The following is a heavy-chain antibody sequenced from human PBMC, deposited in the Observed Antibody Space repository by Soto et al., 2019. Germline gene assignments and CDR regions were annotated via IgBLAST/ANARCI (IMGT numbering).Heavy chain of an antibody. CDR3: ARGDSTDCSNGVCSFFYNHDTDV. J-gene: IGHJ6*02. CDR1: GYSFTDYH. Sequence: SVKVSFKASGYSFTDYHAHWVRPAPGQGLEWLGRINPKSGGTSTAQKFQGWVTMTTDTSISTASMELTRLTSDDTAIYYCARGDSTDCSNGVCSFFYNHDTDVWG. CDR2: INPKSGGT. V-gene: IGHV1-2*04. D-gene: IGHD2-8*01.